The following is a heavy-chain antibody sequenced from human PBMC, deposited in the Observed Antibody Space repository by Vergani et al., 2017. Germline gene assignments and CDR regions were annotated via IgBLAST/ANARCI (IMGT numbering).Heavy chain of an antibody. D-gene: IGHD1-14*01. CDR1: GGSLSGYY. CDR3: ARSIVSLNPPDYFDN. J-gene: IGHJ4*02. Sequence: QVQLQESGPGLVRPSETLSLTCTVSGGSLSGYYWNWIRQTPGEGLEWIGYVEDSGYFNYNPSLKTRVSMSSDTSNNPFSLMLSSVTVADTAVYYCARSIVSLNPPDYFDNWGQGTLVTVSS. CDR2: VEDSGYF. V-gene: IGHV4-59*01.